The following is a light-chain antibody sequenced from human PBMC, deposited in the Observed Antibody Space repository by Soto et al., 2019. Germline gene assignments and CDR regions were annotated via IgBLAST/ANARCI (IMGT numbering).Light chain of an antibody. CDR2: DVS. V-gene: IGLV2-14*01. Sequence: QSVLTQPASVSGSPGQSITISCTGTSSDVGGYNYVSWYQQHPGKAPKLMIYDVSNRPSGVSNRFSGSKSGNTASLTISGLQAEDEADYYCSSSTSSSTLYVFGTGTKDTV. J-gene: IGLJ1*01. CDR1: SSDVGGYNY. CDR3: SSSTSSSTLYV.